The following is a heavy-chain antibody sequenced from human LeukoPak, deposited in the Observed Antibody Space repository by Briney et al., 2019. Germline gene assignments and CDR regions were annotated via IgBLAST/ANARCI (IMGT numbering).Heavy chain of an antibody. CDR3: AKELRRSPTYYFDY. Sequence: QTGGSLRLSCAASGFTSGNYAMNWVRQAPGKGLEWVSAISGSGADTYYADSVKGRFTISRDNSKNTLYLQMNSLRAEDTAIYFCAKELRRSPTYYFDYWGQGTLVTVSS. J-gene: IGHJ4*02. D-gene: IGHD2-15*01. CDR2: ISGSGADT. CDR1: GFTSGNYA. V-gene: IGHV3-23*01.